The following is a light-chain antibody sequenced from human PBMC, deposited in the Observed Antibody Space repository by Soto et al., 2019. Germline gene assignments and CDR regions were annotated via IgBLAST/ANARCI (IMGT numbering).Light chain of an antibody. Sequence: QSVLTQSSSASASLRSSVKLTCTLSSGHSSYIIAWHQQQPGKAPRYLMKLEGSGSYNKGSGGPDRFSGSRSGADRYLTISNLQFEDEADYYGETWDSNTWVFGGGTKLTVL. J-gene: IGLJ3*02. CDR2: LEGSGSY. V-gene: IGLV4-60*02. CDR1: SGHSSYI. CDR3: ETWDSNTWV.